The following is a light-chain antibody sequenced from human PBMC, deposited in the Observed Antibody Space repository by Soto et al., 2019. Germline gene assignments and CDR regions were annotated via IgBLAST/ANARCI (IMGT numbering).Light chain of an antibody. CDR3: QETYSTPAWT. J-gene: IGKJ1*01. CDR1: QSIATY. V-gene: IGKV1-39*01. Sequence: DIQMTQSPSSLSASVGDRVTITCRASQSIATYLNWYQHKPGKAPKLLIYAASGLQSGVPSRFSGSGYGTDFTLTISSLQPEDSATYYCQETYSTPAWTFGQGTKVEIK. CDR2: AAS.